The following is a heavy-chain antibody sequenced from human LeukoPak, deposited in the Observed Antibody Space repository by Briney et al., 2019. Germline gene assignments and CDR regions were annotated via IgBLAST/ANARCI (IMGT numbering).Heavy chain of an antibody. Sequence: SVKVSCKASEGTFSSYAISWVRQAPGQGLEWMGGIIPIFGTANYAQKFQGRVTITADESTSTAYMELSSLRSEDTAVYYCARDPYPGYYYYGMGVWGQGTTVTVSS. CDR3: ARDPYPGYYYYGMGV. V-gene: IGHV1-69*01. CDR2: IIPIFGTA. CDR1: EGTFSSYA. J-gene: IGHJ6*02.